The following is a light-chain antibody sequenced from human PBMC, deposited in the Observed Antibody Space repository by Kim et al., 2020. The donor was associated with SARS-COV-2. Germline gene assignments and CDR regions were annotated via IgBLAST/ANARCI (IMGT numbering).Light chain of an antibody. CDR3: QQYDDWPPWT. J-gene: IGKJ1*01. CDR1: QSVGDF. Sequence: SPGEDATLSCRASQSVGDFLAWYQQRPGQAPRLLIYDVSKRATGIPSRFRGSGSGADFTLTVSSLQSEDSAVYYCQQYDDWPPWTFGQGTKVDIK. CDR2: DVS. V-gene: IGKV3D-15*01.